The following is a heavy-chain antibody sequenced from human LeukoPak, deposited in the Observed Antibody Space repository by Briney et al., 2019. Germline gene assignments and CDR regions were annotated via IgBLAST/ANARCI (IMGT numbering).Heavy chain of an antibody. Sequence: SETLSLTCTVSGGSISSSSYYWGWIRQPPGKGLEWIGSIYYSGSTYYNPSLKSRVTISVDTSKNQFSLKLSSVTAADTAVYYCARKVVSADYYYYGMDVWGQGTTVTVSS. V-gene: IGHV4-39*01. CDR3: ARKVVSADYYYYGMDV. D-gene: IGHD2-2*01. CDR1: GGSISSSSYY. J-gene: IGHJ6*02. CDR2: IYYSGST.